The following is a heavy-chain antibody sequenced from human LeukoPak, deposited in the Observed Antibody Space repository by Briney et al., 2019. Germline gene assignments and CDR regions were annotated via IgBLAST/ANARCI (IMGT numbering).Heavy chain of an antibody. J-gene: IGHJ3*02. V-gene: IGHV4-31*03. CDR3: ARDGSTVTTYDAFDI. Sequence: PSETLSLTCTVSGDSINSAAYYWSWIRQHPGKGLEWIGYIYYSGSTSYNPSLQSRVTISIDTSKNQFSLKLSSVTAADTAVYYCARDGSTVTTYDAFDIWGQGTMVTVSS. CDR2: IYYSGST. CDR1: GDSINSAAYY. D-gene: IGHD4-17*01.